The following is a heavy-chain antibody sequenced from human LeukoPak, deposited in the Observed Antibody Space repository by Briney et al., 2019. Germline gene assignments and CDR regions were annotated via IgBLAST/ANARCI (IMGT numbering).Heavy chain of an antibody. D-gene: IGHD6-13*01. V-gene: IGHV3-30*02. Sequence: PGGSLSLSCAASGFTFSSYAMHWVRQAPGKGLEWVAFIRYDGSNKYYADSVKGRFTISRDNSKDTLYLQMNSLRAEDTAVYYCAKVEYTTSWYGVGSLDYWGQGTLVTVSS. CDR1: GFTFSSYA. J-gene: IGHJ4*02. CDR2: IRYDGSNK. CDR3: AKVEYTTSWYGVGSLDY.